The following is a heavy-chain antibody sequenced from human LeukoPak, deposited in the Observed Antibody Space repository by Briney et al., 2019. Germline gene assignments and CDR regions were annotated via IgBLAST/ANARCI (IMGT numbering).Heavy chain of an antibody. CDR1: GGSISSSSYY. J-gene: IGHJ4*02. V-gene: IGHV4-39*01. CDR2: IYYSGST. CDR3: ARYMVQGVSIDY. Sequence: PSETLSLTCTVSGGSISSSSYYWGWIRQPPGKGLEWIGSIYYSGSTYYNPSLKSRVTISVDTSKNQFSLKLSSVTAADTAVYYCARYMVQGVSIDYWGQRTLVTVSS. D-gene: IGHD3-10*01.